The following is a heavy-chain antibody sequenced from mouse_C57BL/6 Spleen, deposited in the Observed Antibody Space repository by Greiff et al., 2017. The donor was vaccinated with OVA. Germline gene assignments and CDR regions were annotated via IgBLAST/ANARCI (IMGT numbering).Heavy chain of an antibody. V-gene: IGHV14-1*01. CDR2: IDPEDGDT. CDR3: TNLPYYGSSFDY. Sequence: VHVKQSGAELVRPGASVKLSCTASGFNIKDYYMHWVKQRPEQGLEWIGRIDPEDGDTEYAPKFQGKATMTADTSSNTAYLQLSILTSEDTAVYYCTNLPYYGSSFDYWGQGTTLTVSS. D-gene: IGHD1-1*01. J-gene: IGHJ2*01. CDR1: GFNIKDYY.